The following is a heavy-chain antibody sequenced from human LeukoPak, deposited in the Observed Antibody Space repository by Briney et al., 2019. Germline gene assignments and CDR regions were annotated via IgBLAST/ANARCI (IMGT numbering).Heavy chain of an antibody. Sequence: GGSLRLSCAASGLTFSDYHMSWIRQAPGKGLEWVSHISDNGRTKYYANSVQGRFTVSRDNAKNSLYLQMNSLRAEDTAVYYCAKQLGYCSDGSCYFPYWGQGTLVTVSS. CDR3: AKQLGYCSDGSCYFPY. D-gene: IGHD2-15*01. CDR2: ISDNGRTK. CDR1: GLTFSDYH. V-gene: IGHV3-11*01. J-gene: IGHJ4*02.